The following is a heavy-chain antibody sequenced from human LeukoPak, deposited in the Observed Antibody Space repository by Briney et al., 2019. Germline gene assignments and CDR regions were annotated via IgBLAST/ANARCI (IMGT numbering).Heavy chain of an antibody. D-gene: IGHD2-15*01. CDR3: ARPYCNGGSCHDYFDY. J-gene: IGHJ4*02. CDR2: MNPYSGGT. V-gene: IGHV1-2*02. CDR1: GYTFTGYY. Sequence: VASVKVSCKASGYTFTGYYMHWVRQAPGQGLEWMGWMNPYSGGTNYAQKFQGRVTMTRDTSISTAYMELRGLSSDDTAIYYCARPYCNGGSCHDYFDYWGQGTLVSVSS.